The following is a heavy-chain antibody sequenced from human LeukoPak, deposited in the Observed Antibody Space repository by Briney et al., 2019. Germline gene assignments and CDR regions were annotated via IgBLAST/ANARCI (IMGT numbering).Heavy chain of an antibody. CDR3: ARERASFGSNSDWYFDL. Sequence: ASVKVSFKASGYTFTSYYMHWVRQAPGQGLEWMGIINPSGGSTSYAQEFQGRVTMTRDTSTTTVYMELSSLRSEDTAVYYCARERASFGSNSDWYFDLWGRGTLVTASS. CDR2: INPSGGST. CDR1: GYTFTSYY. D-gene: IGHD4-23*01. J-gene: IGHJ2*01. V-gene: IGHV1-46*01.